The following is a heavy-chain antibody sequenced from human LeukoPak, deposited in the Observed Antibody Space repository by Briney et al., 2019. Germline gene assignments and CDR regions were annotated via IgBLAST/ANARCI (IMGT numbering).Heavy chain of an antibody. CDR3: ARGGPPTVTRFDY. Sequence: PSETLSLTCAVSGGSISSYYWSWIRQPPGKGLEWIGYIYSSGSTNYNPSLKSRVTISVDTSKNQFSLKLNSVTAADTAVYYCARGGPPTVTRFDYWGQGILVTVSS. V-gene: IGHV4-59*01. CDR2: IYSSGST. CDR1: GGSISSYY. D-gene: IGHD4-17*01. J-gene: IGHJ4*02.